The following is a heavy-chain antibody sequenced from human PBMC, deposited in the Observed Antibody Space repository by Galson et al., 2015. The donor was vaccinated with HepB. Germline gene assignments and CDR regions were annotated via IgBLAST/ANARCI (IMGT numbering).Heavy chain of an antibody. CDR3: ATGGYYDSSGYYRHYYYYMDV. J-gene: IGHJ6*03. CDR1: QFTFSSYA. CDR2: ISGSGGST. D-gene: IGHD3-22*01. V-gene: IGHV3-23*01. Sequence: CAASQFTFSSYAMSWVRQAPGKGLEWVSAISGSGGSTYYADSVKGRFTISRDNSKNTLYLQMHSLRAEDTAVYYCATGGYYDSSGYYRHYYYYMDVWGKGTTVTVSS.